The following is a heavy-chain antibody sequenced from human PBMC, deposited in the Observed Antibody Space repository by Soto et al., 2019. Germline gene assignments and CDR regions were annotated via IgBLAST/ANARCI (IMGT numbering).Heavy chain of an antibody. CDR3: ARGLGYSSGWYARFDY. V-gene: IGHV1-69*13. J-gene: IGHJ4*02. D-gene: IGHD6-19*01. CDR1: GYTFTSYY. CDR2: IITILGTT. Sequence: ASVKVSCKASGYTFTSYYMHWVRQAPGQGLEWMGGIITILGTTDYAQKFQGRGTITADESTSTAYMELSRLRPEDTAVYCCARGLGYSSGWYARFDYWGQGTMVTVSS.